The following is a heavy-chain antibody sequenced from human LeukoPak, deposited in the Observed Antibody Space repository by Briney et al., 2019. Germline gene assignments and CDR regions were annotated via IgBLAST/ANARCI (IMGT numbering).Heavy chain of an antibody. CDR1: GFTFSSYA. CDR2: ISHSSSGT. Sequence: GGSLRLSCAGSGFTFSSYAMSWVRQAPGKGLEWVSAISHSSSGTYYVDSVRGRFTISRDNSKNTMYMQMRSLRAEDTAVYYCAKVINSGYYYYFDYWGQGTLVTVSS. D-gene: IGHD3-22*01. J-gene: IGHJ4*02. V-gene: IGHV3-23*01. CDR3: AKVINSGYYYYFDY.